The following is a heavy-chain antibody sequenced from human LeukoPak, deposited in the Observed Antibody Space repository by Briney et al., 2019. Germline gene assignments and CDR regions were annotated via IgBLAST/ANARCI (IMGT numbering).Heavy chain of an antibody. CDR2: IYYSGGT. CDR1: GDYISSSSYY. Sequence: SETLSLTCTLSGDYISSSSYYWGWIRQPPGKGLEWIGDIYYSGGTYYNASLKGRVSISIDTSNNHFSLHLRSLTAADTALYYCARRRYYDSTGLDWGYGTLVTVSS. D-gene: IGHD3-22*01. CDR3: ARRRYYDSTGLD. V-gene: IGHV4-39*02. J-gene: IGHJ1*01.